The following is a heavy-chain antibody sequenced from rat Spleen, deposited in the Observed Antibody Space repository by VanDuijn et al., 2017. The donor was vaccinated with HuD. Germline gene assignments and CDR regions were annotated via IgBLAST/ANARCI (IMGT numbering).Heavy chain of an antibody. V-gene: IGHV2-47*01. Sequence: QVQLKESGPGLVQPSQTLSLTCTVSGLSLTSNSVSWIRQPPGKGLEWMGVIWTGGSTAYNSLLKSRLSISRDTSKSQVFLKMNSLQTEDTAMYFCAGYYGGYSPYWGQGVMVTVSS. J-gene: IGHJ2*01. CDR2: IWTGGST. CDR3: AGYYGGYSPY. D-gene: IGHD1-11*01. CDR1: GLSLTSNS.